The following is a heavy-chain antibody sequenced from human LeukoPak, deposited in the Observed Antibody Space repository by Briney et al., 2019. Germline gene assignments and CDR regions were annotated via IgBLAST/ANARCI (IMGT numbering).Heavy chain of an antibody. D-gene: IGHD6-13*01. CDR2: IKQDGSEK. Sequence: PGGSLRLSCAASGFTFSSYWMSWVRQAPGKGLEWVANIKQDGSEKYYVDSVKGRFTISRDNAKNSLYLQMNSPRAEDTAVYYCARGTIAAAGYYYFDYWGQGTQVTVSS. J-gene: IGHJ4*02. CDR1: GFTFSSYW. V-gene: IGHV3-7*04. CDR3: ARGTIAAAGYYYFDY.